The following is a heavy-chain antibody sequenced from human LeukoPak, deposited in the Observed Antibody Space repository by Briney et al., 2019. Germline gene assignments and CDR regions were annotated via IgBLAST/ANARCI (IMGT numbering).Heavy chain of an antibody. CDR3: ARTSSSSSFYYYYYYMDV. J-gene: IGHJ6*03. CDR2: NYSGGST. V-gene: IGHV3-53*01. Sequence: GGSLRLSCAASGFTVSSNYMSSVRQAPGKGLEWVSVNYSGGSTYYADSVKGRFTISRDNSKNTLYLQMNSLRAEDTAVYYCARTSSSSSFYYYYYYMDVWGKGTTVTVSS. CDR1: GFTVSSNY. D-gene: IGHD6-6*01.